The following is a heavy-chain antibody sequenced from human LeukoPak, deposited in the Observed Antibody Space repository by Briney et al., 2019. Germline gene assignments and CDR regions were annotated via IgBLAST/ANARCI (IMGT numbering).Heavy chain of an antibody. Sequence: GGSLRLSCAASGFTFSSYAMSWVRQAPGKSLEWVSAITGGGGSTYYADSVKGRFTISRDNAKNSLYLQMNSLRDEDTAVYYCARDDTMIFDYWGQGTLVTVSS. J-gene: IGHJ4*02. CDR3: ARDDTMIFDY. D-gene: IGHD3-22*01. V-gene: IGHV3-23*01. CDR2: ITGGGGST. CDR1: GFTFSSYA.